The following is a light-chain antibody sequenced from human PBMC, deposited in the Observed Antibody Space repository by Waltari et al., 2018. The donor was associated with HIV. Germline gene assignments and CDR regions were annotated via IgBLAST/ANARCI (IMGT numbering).Light chain of an antibody. CDR2: GST. V-gene: IGLV1-40*01. Sequence: QSVLTQPPSVSGAPRPRVTISCTGGSSHIGAPYDVHWYQQFPGTAPKLLIYGSTNRPSGVPDRFSGSKSGTSASLAITGLQAEDEADYYCQSYDNSLGVVFGGGTKLTVL. CDR3: QSYDNSLGVV. CDR1: SSHIGAPYD. J-gene: IGLJ2*01.